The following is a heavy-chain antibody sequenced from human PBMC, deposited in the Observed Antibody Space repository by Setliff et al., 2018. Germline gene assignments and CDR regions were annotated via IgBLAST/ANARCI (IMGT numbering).Heavy chain of an antibody. J-gene: IGHJ3*02. CDR2: IIPSGGST. V-gene: IGHV1-69*05. Sequence: SVKVSCKASGGTFSSYAISWVRQAPGQGLEWMGGIIPSGGSTSYAQKFQGRVTITTDESTSTAYMELSSLRSEDTAVYYCARDRAYYDILTGYYTHDAFDIWGQGTMVTVSS. CDR1: GGTFSSYA. D-gene: IGHD3-9*01. CDR3: ARDRAYYDILTGYYTHDAFDI.